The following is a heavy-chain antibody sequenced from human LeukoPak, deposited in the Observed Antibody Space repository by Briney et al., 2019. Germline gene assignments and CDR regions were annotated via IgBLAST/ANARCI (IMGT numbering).Heavy chain of an antibody. D-gene: IGHD3-10*01. CDR1: GFTFSSYW. V-gene: IGHV3-74*01. J-gene: IGHJ6*03. Sequence: GGSLRLSCAASGFTFSSYWMHWVRQAPGKGLVWVSRINSDGSSTSYADSVKGRFTISRDNAKNTLYLQMNSLRAEDTAVYYCASLFGSGRTKEMKNYYYYLDVWGKGTTVTVSS. CDR3: ASLFGSGRTKEMKNYYYYLDV. CDR2: INSDGSST.